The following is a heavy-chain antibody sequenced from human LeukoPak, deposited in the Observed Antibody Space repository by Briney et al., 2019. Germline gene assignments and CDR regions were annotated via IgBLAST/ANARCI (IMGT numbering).Heavy chain of an antibody. J-gene: IGHJ4*02. V-gene: IGHV3-23*01. Sequence: SGGSLRLSCAISRFTFNHYPTIGAPGAPGKGLEWGVGISGSGADTYYADSVKGRFTSSRDNSKNKLYLQTDTLRVEDTAVYYCVIRLCRGTACYYFDYWGQGTLVTVSS. CDR2: ISGSGADT. CDR3: VIRLCRGTACYYFDY. CDR1: RFTFNHYP. D-gene: IGHD2-2*01.